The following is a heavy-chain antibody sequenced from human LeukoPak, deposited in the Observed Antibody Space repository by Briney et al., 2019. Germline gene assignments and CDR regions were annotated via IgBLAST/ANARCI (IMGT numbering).Heavy chain of an antibody. CDR3: ARDRQHYYDSSGYYTGVYFDY. CDR2: IYSGGSA. J-gene: IGHJ4*02. CDR1: GFTVSSNY. D-gene: IGHD3-22*01. Sequence: GGSLRLSCAASGFTVSSNYMSWVRQAPGKGLEWVSVIYSGGSAYYADSVKGRFTISRDNSKNTLYLQMNSLRAEDTAVYYCARDRQHYYDSSGYYTGVYFDYWGQGTLVTVSS. V-gene: IGHV3-66*02.